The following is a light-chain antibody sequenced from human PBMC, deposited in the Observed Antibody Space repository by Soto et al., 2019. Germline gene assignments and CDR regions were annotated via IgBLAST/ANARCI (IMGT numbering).Light chain of an antibody. V-gene: IGLV4-69*01. CDR2: LNSDGSH. Sequence: QLVLTQSPSASASLGASVKLTCTLSSGHSSYAIAWHHQQPEKGPRYLMKLNSDGSHSKGDGIPDRFSGSSSGAECYLTISSLQSEDEADYYCQTWGTGIQVFGGGTKVTVL. J-gene: IGLJ2*01. CDR1: SGHSSYA. CDR3: QTWGTGIQV.